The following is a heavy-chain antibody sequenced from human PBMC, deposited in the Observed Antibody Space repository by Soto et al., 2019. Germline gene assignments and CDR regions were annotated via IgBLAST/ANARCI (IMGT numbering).Heavy chain of an antibody. V-gene: IGHV1-2*02. J-gene: IGHJ6*02. D-gene: IGHD1-26*01. CDR1: GYSVSDDF. CDR3: ARIKWGLDFYNGMDV. Sequence: ASVKVSCKASGYSVSDDFIQWVRQAPGQGLEWVAWINPKTAATNYAKKFQGRVSLTWDTSSSTAYMELTRLRPDDTAVYYCARIKWGLDFYNGMDVWGQGTTVTVSS. CDR2: INPKTAAT.